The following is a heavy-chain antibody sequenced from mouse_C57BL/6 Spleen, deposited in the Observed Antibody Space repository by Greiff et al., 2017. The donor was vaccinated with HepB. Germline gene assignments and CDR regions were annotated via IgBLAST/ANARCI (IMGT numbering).Heavy chain of an antibody. CDR2: ISYDGSN. J-gene: IGHJ4*01. D-gene: IGHD2-10*02. CDR1: GYSITSGYY. V-gene: IGHV3-6*01. Sequence: ESGPGLVKPSQSLSLTCSVTGYSITSGYYWNWIRQFPGNKLEWMGYISYDGSNNYNPSLKNRISITRDTSKNQFFLKLNSVTTEDTATYYCARGRGYDSYAMDYWGQGTSVTVSS. CDR3: ARGRGYDSYAMDY.